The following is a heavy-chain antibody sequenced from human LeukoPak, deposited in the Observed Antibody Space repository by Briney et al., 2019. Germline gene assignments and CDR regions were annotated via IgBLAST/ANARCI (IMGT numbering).Heavy chain of an antibody. D-gene: IGHD4-17*01. CDR3: ASSSYGDQKTPPFL. J-gene: IGHJ4*02. CDR1: GFTFSSYS. CDR2: ISSSSSYI. V-gene: IGHV3-21*01. Sequence: PGGSLRLSCAASGFTFSSYSMNWVRQAPGKGLEWVSSISSSSSYIYYADSVKGRFTISRDNAKNSLYLQMNSLRAEDTAVYYCASSSYGDQKTPPFLWGQGALVTVSS.